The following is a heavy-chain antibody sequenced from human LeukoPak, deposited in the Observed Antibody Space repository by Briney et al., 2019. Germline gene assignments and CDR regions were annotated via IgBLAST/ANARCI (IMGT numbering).Heavy chain of an antibody. Sequence: SETLSLTCAVYGGSFSGYYWSWIRQPPGKGLEWIGEINHSGSTNYNPSLKSRVTISVDTSKNQFSLRLSSVTAADTAVYYCARGYCSGGSCRGYFDYWGQGTLVTVSS. CDR3: ARGYCSGGSCRGYFDY. J-gene: IGHJ4*02. CDR1: GGSFSGYY. CDR2: INHSGST. D-gene: IGHD2-15*01. V-gene: IGHV4-34*01.